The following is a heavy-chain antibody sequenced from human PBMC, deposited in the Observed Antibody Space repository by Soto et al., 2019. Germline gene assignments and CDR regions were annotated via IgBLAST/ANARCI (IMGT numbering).Heavy chain of an antibody. D-gene: IGHD3-22*01. J-gene: IGHJ3*02. Sequence: QVQLQESGPGLVKPSQTLSLTCTVSGGCISSGGYYWSWIRQHPGKCVEWIGYIYYSGSTYYNPRLKSRVTISVDTSKNQFSRKIRSVTATDTAVYYCASLVVIKGYAFDIWGQGTMVTVSS. V-gene: IGHV4-31*03. CDR3: ASLVVIKGYAFDI. CDR1: GGCISSGGYY. CDR2: IYYSGST.